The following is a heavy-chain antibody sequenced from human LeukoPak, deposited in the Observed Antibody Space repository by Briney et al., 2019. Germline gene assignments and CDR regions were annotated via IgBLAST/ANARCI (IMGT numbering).Heavy chain of an antibody. CDR1: GYTFASYY. V-gene: IGHV1-46*01. Sequence: ASVKVSCKASGYTFASYYMHWVRQAPGQGLEWMGIINPSGGSTSYAQQFQGRVPMTRDTSTSTVYMELSGLRSEDTAVYYCPRERRRWLQLELYGMDVWGQGTTVTVSS. CDR2: INPSGGST. D-gene: IGHD5-24*01. CDR3: PRERRRWLQLELYGMDV. J-gene: IGHJ6*02.